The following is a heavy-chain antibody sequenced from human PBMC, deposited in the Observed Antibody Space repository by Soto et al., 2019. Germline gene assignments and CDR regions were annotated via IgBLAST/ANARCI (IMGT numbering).Heavy chain of an antibody. CDR2: ISHTDRLT. V-gene: IGHV3-48*03. Sequence: PGVSLRLSCVGSGFTFSYYEMNWVRQAPGKGLERVAFISHTDRLTHYPDSVKGRFTISRDNAQNSLYLEMTSLRVEDTGVYYCARDTGRASADLWGQGTLVTVSS. D-gene: IGHD6-13*01. J-gene: IGHJ5*02. CDR1: GFTFSYYE. CDR3: ARDTGRASADL.